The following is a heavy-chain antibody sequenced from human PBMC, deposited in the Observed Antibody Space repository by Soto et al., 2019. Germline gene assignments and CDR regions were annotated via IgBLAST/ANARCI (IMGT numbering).Heavy chain of an antibody. V-gene: IGHV4-31*01. D-gene: IGHD2-21*02. CDR2: IHYSGST. J-gene: IGHJ3*02. CDR1: GGSISSGGFH. CDR3: AGDAYCAGDCYSAAFDI. Sequence: KASDTLSPTCSVSGGSISSGGFHWSWIRQHPGKGLAWIGYIHYSGSTYYNPSLKSPVTIAADTSNNQFSLMLSSVTAAATAVYYCAGDAYCAGDCYSAAFDIWGQGTMVTVSS.